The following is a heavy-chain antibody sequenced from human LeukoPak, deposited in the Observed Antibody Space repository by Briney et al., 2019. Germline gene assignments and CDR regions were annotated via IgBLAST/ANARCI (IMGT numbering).Heavy chain of an antibody. CDR1: GFAFRNYW. V-gene: IGHV3-74*01. D-gene: IGHD6-13*01. J-gene: IGHJ6*03. CDR2: INTHGSST. CDR3: LAGYYYYYLDV. Sequence: GRTLRLSCAASGFAFRNYWSHWVRQAPGKGRVWVARINTHGSSTNYADSVKGRFTVSRDNAKNTLYLQMTSLSAEPTAVYYALAGYYYYYLDVWGKGTTVTVSS.